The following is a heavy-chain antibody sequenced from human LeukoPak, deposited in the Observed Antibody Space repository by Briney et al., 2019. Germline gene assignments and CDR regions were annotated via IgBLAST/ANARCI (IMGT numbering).Heavy chain of an antibody. CDR1: GGSISSYY. CDR2: IYYSGST. V-gene: IGHV4-59*01. CDR3: ASHYGSGSFYSPFDY. J-gene: IGHJ4*02. D-gene: IGHD3-10*01. Sequence: SETLSLTCTVSGGSISSYYWSWIRQPPGKGLEWIGYIYYSGSTNYNPSLKSRVTISLDTSKNQFSLKLSSVTAADTAVYYCASHYGSGSFYSPFDYWGQGTLVTVSS.